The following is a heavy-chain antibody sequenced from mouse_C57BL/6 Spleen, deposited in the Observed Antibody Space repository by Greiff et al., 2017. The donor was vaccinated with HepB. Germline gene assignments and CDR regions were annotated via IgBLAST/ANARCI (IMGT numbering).Heavy chain of an antibody. V-gene: IGHV1-42*01. CDR2: INPSTGGT. CDR3: ARVYDGDAMDY. Sequence: EVQLQQSGPELVKPGASVKISCKASGYSFTGYYMNWVKQSPEKSLEWIGEINPSTGGTTYNQKFKAKATLTVDKSSSTAYMQLKSLTSEDSAVYYCARVYDGDAMDYWGQGTSVTVSS. D-gene: IGHD2-12*01. J-gene: IGHJ4*01. CDR1: GYSFTGYY.